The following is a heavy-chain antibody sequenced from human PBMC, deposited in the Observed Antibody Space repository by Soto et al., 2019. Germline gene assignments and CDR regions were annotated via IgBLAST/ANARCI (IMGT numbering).Heavy chain of an antibody. V-gene: IGHV3-33*01. CDR2: IWYDGSNK. D-gene: IGHD6-19*01. Sequence: QVQLVESGGGVVQPGRSLRLSCAASGFTFSSYGMHWVRQAPGKGQEWVAVIWYDGSNKYYADSVKGLFTISRDNSKNPLYLQMNSLRAEDTAVYYCARASGWNTFGNYFDDWGQGTLVTVSS. J-gene: IGHJ4*02. CDR3: ARASGWNTFGNYFDD. CDR1: GFTFSSYG.